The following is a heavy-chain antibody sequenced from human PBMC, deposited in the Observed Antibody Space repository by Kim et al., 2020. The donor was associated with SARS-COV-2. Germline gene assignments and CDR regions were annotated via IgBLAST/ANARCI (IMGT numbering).Heavy chain of an antibody. CDR1: GFTFSSYV. V-gene: IGHV3-23*01. Sequence: GGSLRLSCAASGFTFSSYVMSWVRQAPGKGLEWVSAISGSGGSTYYADSVKGRFTISRDNSKNTLYLQMNCLRAEDTAVYYCAKDANYDFWSEYYYYMDVWGKGTTVTVSS. CDR3: AKDANYDFWSEYYYYMDV. D-gene: IGHD3-3*01. CDR2: ISGSGGST. J-gene: IGHJ6*03.